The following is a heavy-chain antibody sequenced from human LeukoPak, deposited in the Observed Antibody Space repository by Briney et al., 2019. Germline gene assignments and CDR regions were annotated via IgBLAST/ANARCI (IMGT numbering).Heavy chain of an antibody. CDR2: ISSSSSTI. J-gene: IGHJ4*02. CDR3: ARGRSIVVVTAIPLDY. D-gene: IGHD2-21*02. V-gene: IGHV3-48*01. CDR1: GFTFSSYW. Sequence: PGGSLRLSCAASGFTFSSYWMSWVRQAPGKGLEWVSYISSSSSTIYYADSVKGRFTISRDNAKNSLYLQMNSLRAEDTAVYYCARGRSIVVVTAIPLDYWGQGTLVTVSS.